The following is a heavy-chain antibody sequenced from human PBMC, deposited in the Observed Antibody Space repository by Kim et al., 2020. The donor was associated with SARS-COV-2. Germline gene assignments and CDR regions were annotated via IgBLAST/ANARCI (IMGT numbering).Heavy chain of an antibody. J-gene: IGHJ6*02. CDR3: ARVGGRSNTNIHYYYYGMDV. CDR1: GGTFSSYA. V-gene: IGHV1-69*13. D-gene: IGHD2-15*01. Sequence: SVKVSCKASGGTFSSYAISWVRQAPGQGLEWMGGIIPIFGTANYAQKFQGRVTITADESTSTAYMELSSLRSEDTAVYYCARVGGRSNTNIHYYYYGMDVWGQGTTVTVSS. CDR2: IIPIFGTA.